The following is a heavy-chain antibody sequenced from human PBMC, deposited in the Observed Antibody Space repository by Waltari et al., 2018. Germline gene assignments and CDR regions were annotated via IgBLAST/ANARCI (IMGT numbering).Heavy chain of an antibody. D-gene: IGHD3-16*01. J-gene: IGHJ5*01. CDR2: INDSGST. Sequence: QLQLQESGSGLVKPSQTLSLTCAVSGASVSSGGHSWSWIRLPPGRGLGWIGYINDSGSTYSNPTLKSRVTISIASSRNQFSLKLTSVTAADTAVYYCARDPGGFDRRFDSWGQGILVTVSS. V-gene: IGHV4-30-2*01. CDR1: GASVSSGGHS. CDR3: ARDPGGFDRRFDS.